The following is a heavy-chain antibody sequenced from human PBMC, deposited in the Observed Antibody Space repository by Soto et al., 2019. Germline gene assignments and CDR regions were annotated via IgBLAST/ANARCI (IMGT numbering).Heavy chain of an antibody. J-gene: IGHJ4*02. D-gene: IGHD6-6*01. CDR1: GFTFSSYS. Sequence: GGCLRLSCAASGFTFSSYSMNWVRQAPGRGLEWVSYISSSSSTIYYADSVTGRFTIARDNAKNSLYLQMNRLRAEHTAVYYWARDRTIGQLVGRVEPRGQGTLVTVPS. CDR3: ARDRTIGQLVGRVEP. CDR2: ISSSSSTI. V-gene: IGHV3-48*04.